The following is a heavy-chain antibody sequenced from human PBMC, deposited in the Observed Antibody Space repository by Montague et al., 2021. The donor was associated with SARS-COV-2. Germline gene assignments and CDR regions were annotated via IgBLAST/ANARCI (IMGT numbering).Heavy chain of an antibody. J-gene: IGHJ5*02. V-gene: IGHV4-61*02. D-gene: IGHD3-3*01. CDR3: TREVLAAMRPWFDP. CDR1: GGSVTGGNYY. Sequence: TLSLTCTVSGGSVTGGNYYWTWIRQPAGKGLEWIGRIYTSGTSVYNPTVYNPSLESRITISIDTSKNQFSLNLNSATAADTAIYYCTREVLAAMRPWFDPWGQGTLVTVSS. CDR2: IYTSGTSVYNPT.